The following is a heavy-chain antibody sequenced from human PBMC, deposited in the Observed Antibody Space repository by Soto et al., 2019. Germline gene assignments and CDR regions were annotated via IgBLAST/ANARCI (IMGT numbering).Heavy chain of an antibody. Sequence: SETLSLTCTVSGGSISSSSYYWGWIRQPPGKGLEWIGSIYYSGSTYYNPSLKSRVTISVDTSKNQFSLKLSSVTAADTAVYYCARRWGGYVFSDAFDIWGQGTMVTVSS. CDR3: ARRWGGYVFSDAFDI. CDR2: IYYSGST. CDR1: GGSISSSSYY. J-gene: IGHJ3*02. D-gene: IGHD6-25*01. V-gene: IGHV4-39*01.